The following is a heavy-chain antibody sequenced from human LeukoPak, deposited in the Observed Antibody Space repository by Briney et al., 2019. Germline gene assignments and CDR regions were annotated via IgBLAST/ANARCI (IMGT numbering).Heavy chain of an antibody. Sequence: SVNVSCKASGYTFTSYGISWVRQAPGQGLEWMGGIIPIFGTANYAQKFQGRVTITADESTSTAYMELSSLRSEDTAVYYCARCHVDDSSGYYGWYFDLWGRGTLVTVSS. CDR3: ARCHVDDSSGYYGWYFDL. V-gene: IGHV1-69*13. CDR1: GYTFTSYG. CDR2: IIPIFGTA. D-gene: IGHD3-22*01. J-gene: IGHJ2*01.